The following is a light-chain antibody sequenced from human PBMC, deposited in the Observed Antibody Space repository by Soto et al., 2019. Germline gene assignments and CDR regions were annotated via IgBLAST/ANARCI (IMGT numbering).Light chain of an antibody. J-gene: IGKJ1*01. CDR2: AAS. Sequence: DIQLTQSPSSLSASVGDTVTITCRASESISSYLNWYEQKPGKAPKVLIYAASSLQSGVPSRFSGSGSGTDFTLTISSLQPEDFATYYCQQSYSMSRTFGQGTKVEIK. CDR3: QQSYSMSRT. V-gene: IGKV1-39*01. CDR1: ESISSY.